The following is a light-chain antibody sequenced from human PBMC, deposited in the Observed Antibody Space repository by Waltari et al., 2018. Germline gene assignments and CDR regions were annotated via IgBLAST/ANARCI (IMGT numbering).Light chain of an antibody. Sequence: TPACWASQSVSRSLAWYQQKPGQAPKLLIYGASTRATGIPDRFTGSGSGTDFSLTISSLEPEDFAIYFCQHYVRLPATFGQGTKVEIK. V-gene: IGKV3-20*01. J-gene: IGKJ1*01. CDR3: QHYVRLPAT. CDR1: QSVSRS. CDR2: GAS.